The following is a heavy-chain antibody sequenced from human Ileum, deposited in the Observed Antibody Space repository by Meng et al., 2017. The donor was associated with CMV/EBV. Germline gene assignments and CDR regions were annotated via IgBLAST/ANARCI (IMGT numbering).Heavy chain of an antibody. CDR2: ISYDATNQ. CDR3: ARDPGVDF. D-gene: IGHD3-3*01. Sequence: GESLKISCVASGFTFNNFPIHWVHQAPGKGLEWVAVISYDATNQHYAESVKGRFTISRDNSKSTLYLQMNSLRAEDTAVYYCARDPGVDFWGQGTLVTVSS. V-gene: IGHV3-30*04. J-gene: IGHJ4*02. CDR1: GFTFNNFP.